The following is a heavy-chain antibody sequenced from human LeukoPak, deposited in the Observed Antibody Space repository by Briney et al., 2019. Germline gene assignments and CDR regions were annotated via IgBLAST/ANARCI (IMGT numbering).Heavy chain of an antibody. CDR1: GFTFSNSW. Sequence: GGSLRLSCAAFGFTFSNSWMSWVRQAPGKGLEWVANMNQDGSSIYYMDSVKGRFTISRDNAKYSLYLHMNSLRAEDTAVYYCTRGGGQLDFWGQGTLVTVSS. V-gene: IGHV3-7*01. CDR2: MNQDGSSI. D-gene: IGHD1-1*01. J-gene: IGHJ4*02. CDR3: TRGGGQLDF.